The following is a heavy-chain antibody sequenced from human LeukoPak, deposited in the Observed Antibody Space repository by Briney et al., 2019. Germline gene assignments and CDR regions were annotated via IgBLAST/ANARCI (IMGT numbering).Heavy chain of an antibody. CDR1: GFTFTSSA. CDR2: IVVGSGNT. CDR3: ARTFSSGRYGMDV. D-gene: IGHD6-25*01. V-gene: IGHV1-58*01. J-gene: IGHJ6*02. Sequence: SVKVSCKASGFTFTSSAVQWVRQARGQRLEWIGWIVVGSGNTNYAQKFQERVTITRDMSTSTAYMELRSLRSDDTAVYYCARTFSSGRYGMDVWGQGTTVTVSS.